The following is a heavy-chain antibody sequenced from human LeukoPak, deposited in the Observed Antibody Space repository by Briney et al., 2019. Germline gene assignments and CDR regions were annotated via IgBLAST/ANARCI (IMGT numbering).Heavy chain of an antibody. CDR2: ISPFFGTA. Sequence: GSSVKVSCKASGGSFSGYAIIWVRQAPGQGLEWMGGISPFFGTANYARKFQGRVALITDESTSTAYMELSSLRSDDTAVYYCARDQGNYYDSGGYAPFNYWGQGTLVTVSS. D-gene: IGHD3-22*01. CDR1: GGSFSGYA. J-gene: IGHJ4*02. CDR3: ARDQGNYYDSGGYAPFNY. V-gene: IGHV1-69*05.